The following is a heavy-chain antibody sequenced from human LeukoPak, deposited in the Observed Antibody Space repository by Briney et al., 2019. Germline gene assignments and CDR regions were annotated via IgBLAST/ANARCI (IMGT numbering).Heavy chain of an antibody. V-gene: IGHV3-7*01. CDR3: ARDPDSLYYYDSSGRDY. CDR2: IKQDGSEK. D-gene: IGHD3-22*01. Sequence: GGSLRLSCAASGFTFSSYWMSWVRQAPGKGLEWVANIKQDGSEKYYADSVKGRFTISRDNAKNSLYLQMNSLRAEDTAVYYCARDPDSLYYYDSSGRDYWGQGTLVTVSS. CDR1: GFTFSSYW. J-gene: IGHJ4*02.